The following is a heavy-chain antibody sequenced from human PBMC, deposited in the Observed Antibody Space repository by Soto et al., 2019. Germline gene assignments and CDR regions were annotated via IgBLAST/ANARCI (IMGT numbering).Heavy chain of an antibody. Sequence: GGSLRLSCAGAGFTVSSYGIHGVRQAPGKGLEWVAVIWYDGSNKYYADSVKGRFTISRDNSKNTLYLQMNSLRAEDTAVYYCAKDQGIAVAGTFYFQHWGQGTLVTVSS. D-gene: IGHD6-19*01. CDR1: GFTVSSYG. CDR3: AKDQGIAVAGTFYFQH. V-gene: IGHV3-33*06. CDR2: IWYDGSNK. J-gene: IGHJ1*01.